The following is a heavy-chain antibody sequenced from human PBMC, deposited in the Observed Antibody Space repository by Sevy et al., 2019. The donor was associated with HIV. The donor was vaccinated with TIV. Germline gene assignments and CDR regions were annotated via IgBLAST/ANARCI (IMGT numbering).Heavy chain of an antibody. CDR1: GFTFSSYS. D-gene: IGHD2-15*01. Sequence: GGSLRLSCAASGFTFSSYSMNWVRQAPGKGLQWVSYISSSSSTIYYADSVKGQFTISRDNAKNSLYLQMNSLRDEDTAVYYCARDQGGNPTKGGDAFDIWGQRTMVTVS. V-gene: IGHV3-48*02. J-gene: IGHJ3*02. CDR2: ISSSSSTI. CDR3: ARDQGGNPTKGGDAFDI.